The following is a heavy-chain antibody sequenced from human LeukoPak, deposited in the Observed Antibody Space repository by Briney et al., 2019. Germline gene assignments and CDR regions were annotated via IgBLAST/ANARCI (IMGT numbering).Heavy chain of an antibody. J-gene: IGHJ4*02. V-gene: IGHV4-59*01. CDR3: AKGVAAAGIDY. CDR2: IYYSGST. Sequence: SETLSLTCTVSGGSISSYYWSWIRQPPGKGLEWIGYIYYSGSTNYNPSLKSRVTISVDTSKNQFSLKLSSVTAADTAVYYCAKGVAAAGIDYWGQGTLVTVSS. D-gene: IGHD6-13*01. CDR1: GGSISSYY.